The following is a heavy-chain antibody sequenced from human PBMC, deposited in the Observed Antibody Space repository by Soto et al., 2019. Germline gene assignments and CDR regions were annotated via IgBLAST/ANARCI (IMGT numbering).Heavy chain of an antibody. CDR2: ISAHNGNK. V-gene: IGHV1-18*01. Sequence: PLVQSGDEVKKPGASVKVSCKASGYRFSNYDISWVRQAPGQGLEWMAWISAHNGNKHYAEKFQGRVSTTTDTSTSTAYMEVRTLKTDDTAVYYCARGLLAYFGMDVWGQGTTVTVS. D-gene: IGHD1-26*01. CDR1: GYRFSNYD. J-gene: IGHJ6*02. CDR3: ARGLLAYFGMDV.